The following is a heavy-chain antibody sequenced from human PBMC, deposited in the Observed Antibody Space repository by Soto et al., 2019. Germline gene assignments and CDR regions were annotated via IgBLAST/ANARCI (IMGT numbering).Heavy chain of an antibody. CDR3: ATGGHNDGYNFYHGMDV. CDR1: GGIFTNNA. CDR2: VIPLFDTA. D-gene: IGHD3-16*01. V-gene: IGHV1-69*01. J-gene: IGHJ6*02. Sequence: QVQVVQSGAEVKKPGSSVKVSCKVSGGIFTNNAISWVRQAPGQGLEWLGGVIPLFDTAYYAQIFRGRLRISEDGATTTAYIEVSGLTSADTAVYFCATGGHNDGYNFYHGMDVWGQGTTVTVS.